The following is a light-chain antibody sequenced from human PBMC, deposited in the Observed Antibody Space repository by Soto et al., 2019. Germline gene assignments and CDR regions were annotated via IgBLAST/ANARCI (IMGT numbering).Light chain of an antibody. CDR2: GAS. Sequence: EIVMPQSPATLSVSPGERATLSCRASQIVSSNLAWYQQKPGQAPRLLIYGASTRATGIPARFSGSGSGTEFTLTISSLQSEDFAVYYCQQYNNWPLTFGGGTKVDI. CDR3: QQYNNWPLT. V-gene: IGKV3-15*01. CDR1: QIVSSN. J-gene: IGKJ4*01.